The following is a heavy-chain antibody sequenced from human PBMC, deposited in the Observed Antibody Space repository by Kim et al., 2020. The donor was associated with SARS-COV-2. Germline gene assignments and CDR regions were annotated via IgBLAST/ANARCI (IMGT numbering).Heavy chain of an antibody. V-gene: IGHV1-24*01. J-gene: IGHJ6*02. Sequence: AQKFQGRVTMTEDTSTDTAYMELSSLRSEDTAVYYCATVPTQWLVRFGHVWGQGTTVTVSS. CDR3: ATVPTQWLVRFGHV. D-gene: IGHD6-19*01.